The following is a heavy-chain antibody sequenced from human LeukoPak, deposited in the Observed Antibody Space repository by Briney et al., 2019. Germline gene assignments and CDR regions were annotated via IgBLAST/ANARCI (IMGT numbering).Heavy chain of an antibody. CDR2: IYYSGST. CDR1: GGSISGYY. Sequence: SETLSLTCTVSGGSISGYYWSWIRQPPGKGLEWIGYIYYSGSTNYNPSLKSRVTISVDTSKNQFSLKLSSVTAADTAVYYCARYVGVVFDYWGQGTLVTVSS. J-gene: IGHJ4*02. D-gene: IGHD3-3*01. CDR3: ARYVGVVFDY. V-gene: IGHV4-59*01.